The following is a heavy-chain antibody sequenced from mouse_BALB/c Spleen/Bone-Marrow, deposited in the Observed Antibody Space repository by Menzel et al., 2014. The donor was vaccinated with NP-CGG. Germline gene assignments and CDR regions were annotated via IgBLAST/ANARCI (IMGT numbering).Heavy chain of an antibody. CDR1: GYTFTSYW. CDR3: ARWAVRRPGYFDV. Sequence: QVQLQQSGAELVKPGASVKLSCRASGYTFTSYWMHWVKQRPGQGLEWIGEINPSNGRTNYNEKPKSKATLTVDKSSSTAYMQLSSLTSEDSAVYYCARWAVRRPGYFDVWGAGTTVTVSS. V-gene: IGHV1S81*02. CDR2: INPSNGRT. J-gene: IGHJ1*01. D-gene: IGHD2-14*01.